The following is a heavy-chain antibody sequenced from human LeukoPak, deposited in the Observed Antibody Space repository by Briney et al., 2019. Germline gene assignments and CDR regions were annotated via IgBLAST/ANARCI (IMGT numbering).Heavy chain of an antibody. CDR3: ARGLDCSSTSCSDY. CDR1: GYTFTSYD. D-gene: IGHD2-2*01. J-gene: IGHJ4*02. CDR2: MNPNSGNT. Sequence: ASVKVSCKASGYTFTSYDINWVRQATGQGLEWMGWMNPNSGNTGYAQKFQGRVTMSRNTSISIAYMELSSLRSEDTAVYYCARGLDCSSTSCSDYWGQGTLVTVSS. V-gene: IGHV1-8*01.